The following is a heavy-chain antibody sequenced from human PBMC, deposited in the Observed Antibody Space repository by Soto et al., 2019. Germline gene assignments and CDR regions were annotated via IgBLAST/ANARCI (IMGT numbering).Heavy chain of an antibody. V-gene: IGHV1-69*08. J-gene: IGHJ4*02. CDR1: RGTFSSYT. Sequence: QVQLVQSGAEVKKPGSSVKVSCKASRGTFSSYTISWVRQAPGQGLEWMGRIIPILGIANYAQKFQGRVTITADKSTSTAYMELSSLRSEDTAVYYCARDRVDGDYFDYWGQGTLVTVSS. CDR2: IIPILGIA. CDR3: ARDRVDGDYFDY. D-gene: IGHD2-15*01.